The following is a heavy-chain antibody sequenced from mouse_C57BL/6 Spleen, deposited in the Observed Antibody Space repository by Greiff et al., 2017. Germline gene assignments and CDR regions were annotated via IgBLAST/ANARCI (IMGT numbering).Heavy chain of an antibody. D-gene: IGHD2-4*01. CDR1: GFTFSSYG. V-gene: IGHV5-6*01. CDR3: ARPYYDYDVWYVDV. CDR2: ISSGGSYT. J-gene: IGHJ1*03. Sequence: EVQGVESGGDLVKPGGSLKLSCAASGFTFSSYGMSWVRQTPDKRLEWVATISSGGSYTYYPDSVKGRFTISRDNSKNTLYLKMSSLKSEDTAMYYCARPYYDYDVWYVDVWGTGTTVTVSS.